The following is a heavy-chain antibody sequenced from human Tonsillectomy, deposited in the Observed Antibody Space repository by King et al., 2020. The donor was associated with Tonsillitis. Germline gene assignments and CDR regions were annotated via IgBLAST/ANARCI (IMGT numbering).Heavy chain of an antibody. Sequence: VQLQESGPGLVKPSETLSLTCSVSGDSIRNTCWGWVRQPPGKGLEWIWYLCNSVNTNYHSYLKSRITMSLYTSKNQFSLKWNSVTAAETAVYYCARDNRGSLDYWGQGALVTVSS. V-gene: IGHV4-59*01. D-gene: IGHD7-27*01. J-gene: IGHJ4*02. CDR3: ARDNRGSLDY. CDR2: LCNSVNT. CDR1: GDSIRNTC.